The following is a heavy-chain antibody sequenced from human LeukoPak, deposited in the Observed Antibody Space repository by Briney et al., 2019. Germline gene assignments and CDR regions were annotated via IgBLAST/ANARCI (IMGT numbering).Heavy chain of an antibody. CDR2: ISSSSRYI. Sequence: GGSLRLSCAASGFTFSSYSMNWVRQAPGEGLEWVSSISSSSRYIYYADSVKGRFTISRDNAKKSLYLQMNSLRAEDTAVYYCASHFRRDWGQGILVTVSS. J-gene: IGHJ4*02. V-gene: IGHV3-21*01. CDR1: GFTFSSYS. CDR3: ASHFRRD.